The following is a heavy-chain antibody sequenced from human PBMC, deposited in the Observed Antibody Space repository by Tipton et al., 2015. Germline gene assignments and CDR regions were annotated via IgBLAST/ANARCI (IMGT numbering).Heavy chain of an antibody. D-gene: IGHD5-12*01. CDR2: INQSGST. V-gene: IGHV4-61*01. Sequence: TLSLTCTVSGGSVSSGSYYWSWVRQPPGKGLEWIGEINQSGSTNYNPSLKSRVTISVDTSKNQFFLKLSSVTAADTAVYFCAKTHGAYDWYLDHWGQGTLVTVSS. J-gene: IGHJ4*02. CDR3: AKTHGAYDWYLDH. CDR1: GGSVSSGSYY.